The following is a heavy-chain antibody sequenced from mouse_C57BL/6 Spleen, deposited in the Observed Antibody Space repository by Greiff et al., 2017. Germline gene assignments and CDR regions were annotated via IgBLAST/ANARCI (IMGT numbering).Heavy chain of an antibody. V-gene: IGHV5-17*01. D-gene: IGHD2-5*01. J-gene: IGHJ1*03. CDR3: ARVYYSNYGGYFDV. CDR2: ISSGSSTL. Sequence: DVKLVESGGGLVKPGGSLKLSCAASGFTFSDYGMHWVRQAPEKGLEWVAYISSGSSTLYYADTVKGRFTISRDNAKNTLFLQMTSLRSEDTAMYYCARVYYSNYGGYFDVWGTGTTVTVSS. CDR1: GFTFSDYG.